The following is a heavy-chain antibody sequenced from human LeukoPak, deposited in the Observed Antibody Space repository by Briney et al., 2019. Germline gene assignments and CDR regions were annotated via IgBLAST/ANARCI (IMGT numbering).Heavy chain of an antibody. CDR2: INHSGST. J-gene: IGHJ4*02. V-gene: IGHV4-34*01. D-gene: IGHD5-18*01. Sequence: SETLSLTCAVYGGSFSGYYWSWILQPPGKGLEWIGEINHSGSTNYNPSLKSRVAISVDTSKNQFSLKLSSVTAADTAVYYCARGRIQDYWGQGTLVTVSS. CDR1: GGSFSGYY. CDR3: ARGRIQDY.